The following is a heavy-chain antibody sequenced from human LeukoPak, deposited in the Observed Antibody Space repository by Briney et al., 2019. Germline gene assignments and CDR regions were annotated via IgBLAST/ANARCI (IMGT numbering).Heavy chain of an antibody. CDR1: GFTFDDYA. J-gene: IGHJ1*01. Sequence: LSGGSLRLSCAASGFTFDDYAMHWVRQAPGKGLEWVSLISWDGGSTYYADSVKGRFTISRDNSKNSLYLQMNSLRAEDTALYYCAKDIAGSMVRGSGYFQHWGQGTLVTVSS. CDR3: AKDIAGSMVRGSGYFQH. CDR2: ISWDGGST. V-gene: IGHV3-43D*03. D-gene: IGHD3-10*01.